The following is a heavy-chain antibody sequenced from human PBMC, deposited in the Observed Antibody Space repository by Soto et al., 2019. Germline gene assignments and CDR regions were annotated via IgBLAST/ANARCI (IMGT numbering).Heavy chain of an antibody. CDR2: INPNSGGT. CDR3: ARGEYSNTWWNWFDP. CDR1: GYTFIGFY. J-gene: IGHJ5*02. V-gene: IGHV1-2*02. D-gene: IGHD6-13*01. Sequence: QVQLVQSGAEVKKPGASVKVSCKASGYTFIGFYMHWVRQAPGQELEWMGWINPNSGGTKYAQQFQGRVTMTRDTSINTGYMELSRLRSDDTAVYFCARGEYSNTWWNWFDPWGQGTLVTVSS.